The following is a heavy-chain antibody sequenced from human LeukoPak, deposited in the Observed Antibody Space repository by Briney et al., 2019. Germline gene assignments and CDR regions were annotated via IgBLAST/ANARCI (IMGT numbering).Heavy chain of an antibody. D-gene: IGHD3-22*01. J-gene: IGHJ4*02. CDR3: AKDVDSSGFVFYFVY. Sequence: GGSLRLSCAASGFTFSSYSMNWVRQAPGKGLEWVSAISGSGGSTYYADSVKGRFTISRDNSKNTLYLQMNGLRAEDTAVYYCAKDVDSSGFVFYFVYWGQGTLVTVSS. V-gene: IGHV3-23*01. CDR1: GFTFSSYS. CDR2: ISGSGGST.